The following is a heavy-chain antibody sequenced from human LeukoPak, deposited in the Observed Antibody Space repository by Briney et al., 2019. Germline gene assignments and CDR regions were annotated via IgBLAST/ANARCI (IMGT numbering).Heavy chain of an antibody. CDR1: GGSISSYY. CDR3: ARLDAYYYDSSGYLDAFDI. D-gene: IGHD3-22*01. CDR2: IYYSGST. J-gene: IGHJ3*02. V-gene: IGHV4-59*08. Sequence: PSETLSLTCTVSGGSISSYYWSWIRQPPGQGLEWIGYIYYSGSTNYNPSLKSRVTISVDTSKNQFSLKLSSVTAADTAVYYCARLDAYYYDSSGYLDAFDIWGQGTMVTVSS.